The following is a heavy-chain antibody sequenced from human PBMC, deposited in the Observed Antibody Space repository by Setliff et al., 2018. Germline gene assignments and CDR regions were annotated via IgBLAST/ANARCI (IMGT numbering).Heavy chain of an antibody. V-gene: IGHV4-38-2*02. Sequence: SETLSLTCTVSGYSISSGYYWGWIRQPPGKGLEWIGSIYYSGSTNYNPSLNSRVAISVDTSENQFSLRLNSVTAADTAVYYCARLWISYESNTYFYPKYFDFWGQGTLVTVSS. J-gene: IGHJ4*02. CDR3: ARLWISYESNTYFYPKYFDF. CDR1: GYSISSGYY. CDR2: IYYSGST. D-gene: IGHD3-22*01.